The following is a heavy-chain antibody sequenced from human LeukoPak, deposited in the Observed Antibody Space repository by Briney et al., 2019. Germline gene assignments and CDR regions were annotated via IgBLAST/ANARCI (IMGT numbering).Heavy chain of an antibody. D-gene: IGHD3-22*01. J-gene: IGHJ4*02. CDR2: MNPNSGNT. V-gene: IGHV1-8*01. CDR3: AKTTRSSGYYVIDY. CDR1: GYTFTSYD. Sequence: GASVKVSCKASGYTFTSYDINWVRQATGRGPEWMGWMNPNSGNTGYAQKFQGRVTMTRNTSISTAYMELSSLKSEDTAVYYCAKTTRSSGYYVIDYWGQGTLVTVSS.